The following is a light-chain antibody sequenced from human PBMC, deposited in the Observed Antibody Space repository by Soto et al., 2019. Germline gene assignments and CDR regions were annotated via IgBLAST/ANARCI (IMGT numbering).Light chain of an antibody. V-gene: IGLV2-14*01. J-gene: IGLJ1*01. Sequence: QSVLTRPASLSGSPGQSITISCTGTGSDIGAYDYVSWFQQHPGKAPKLMISEVNNRPSGVSNRFSGSKSGNTAYLTISGLQVEDEAEYFCSSFTTTSTHVFGTGTKVTVL. CDR1: GSDIGAYDY. CDR2: EVN. CDR3: SSFTTTSTHV.